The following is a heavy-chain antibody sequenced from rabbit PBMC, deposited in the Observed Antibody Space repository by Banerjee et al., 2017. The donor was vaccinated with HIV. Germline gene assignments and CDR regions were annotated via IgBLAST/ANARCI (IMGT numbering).Heavy chain of an antibody. Sequence: QSLQESGGGLFQPGGSLALTCKASGFSLSNNYMMCWVRQAPGKGLEWIGCIDVGSSGSTYYASWAKGRFTISKTSSTAVTLQMTSLTAADTATYFCGRAIYGTGWALNLWGPGTLVTVS. CDR1: GFSLSNNYM. D-gene: IGHD4-1*01. CDR2: IDVGSSGST. V-gene: IGHV1S40*01. J-gene: IGHJ4*01. CDR3: GRAIYGTGWALNL.